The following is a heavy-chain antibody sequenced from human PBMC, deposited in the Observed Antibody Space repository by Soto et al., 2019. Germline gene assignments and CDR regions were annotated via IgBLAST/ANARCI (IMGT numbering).Heavy chain of an antibody. J-gene: IGHJ6*02. CDR3: SRLLGPYYYYGMDV. CDR2: IRSKAYSGAT. CDR1: GFTFGDYA. D-gene: IGHD3-10*01. V-gene: IGHV3-49*03. Sequence: GGSLRVSCTASGFTFGDYAMSWFRQAPGKGLEWVGFIRSKAYSGATDYAASVKGRFTISRDDFKNIASLQMNSLKTEDTAVYYCSRLLGPYYYYGMDVWGQGTTVTVSS.